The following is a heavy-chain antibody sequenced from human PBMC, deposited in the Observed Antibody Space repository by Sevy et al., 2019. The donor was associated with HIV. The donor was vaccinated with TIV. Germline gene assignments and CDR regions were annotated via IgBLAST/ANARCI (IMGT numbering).Heavy chain of an antibody. CDR2: INSRSTYI. V-gene: IGHV3-21*01. CDR1: VFTFSSFS. J-gene: IGHJ4*02. Sequence: GGSLRLSCTASVFTFSSFSMSWVRQAPGKGLEWVASINSRSTYIYHADPVKGRFTISRDNAKNSLYLQMNSLRAEDTAVYYCARDPSPGITAIQDYWGPGTLVTVSS. CDR3: ARDPSPGITAIQDY. D-gene: IGHD2-21*02.